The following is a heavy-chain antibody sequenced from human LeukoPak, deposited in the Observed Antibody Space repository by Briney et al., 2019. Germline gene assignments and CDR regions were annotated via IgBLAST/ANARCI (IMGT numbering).Heavy chain of an antibody. V-gene: IGHV4-61*02. D-gene: IGHD3-22*01. J-gene: IGHJ2*01. CDR2: MYISGST. CDR3: ARGYDGSGYYYRNWYFDL. CDR1: GGSISSGSYY. Sequence: YPSQTLSLTCTVSGGSISSGSYYWSWIRQPAGQGLEYIGRMYISGSTNYNPSLKSRVTISVDTSKNQFSLKLSSVTAADTAVYYCARGYDGSGYYYRNWYFDLWGRGTLVTVSS.